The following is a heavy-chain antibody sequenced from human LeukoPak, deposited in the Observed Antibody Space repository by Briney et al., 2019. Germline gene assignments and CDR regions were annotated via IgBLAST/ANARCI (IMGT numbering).Heavy chain of an antibody. J-gene: IGHJ4*02. CDR2: ISYDGSNK. CDR3: ARSRSLHDY. CDR1: GFTFSSYA. Sequence: GRSLRLSCAASGFTFSSYAMHWVRQAPGKGLEWVAVISYDGSNKYYADSVKGRFTISRDNSKNTLYLQMNSLRAEDTAVYYCARSRSLHDYWGQGTLVTVSS. V-gene: IGHV3-30-3*01.